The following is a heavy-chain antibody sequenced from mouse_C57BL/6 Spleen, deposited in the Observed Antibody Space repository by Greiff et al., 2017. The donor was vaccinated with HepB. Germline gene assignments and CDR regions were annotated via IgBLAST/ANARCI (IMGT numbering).Heavy chain of an antibody. CDR1: GYTFTSYW. CDR3: ARSSTTVVDYYAMDY. D-gene: IGHD1-1*01. V-gene: IGHV1-69*01. Sequence: VQLQQPGAELVMPGASVKLSCKASGYTFTSYWMHWVKQRPGQGLEWIGEIDPSDSYTNYNQKFKGKSTLTVDKSSSTAYMQLSSLTSEDSAVYYCARSSTTVVDYYAMDYWGQGTSVTVSS. CDR2: IDPSDSYT. J-gene: IGHJ4*01.